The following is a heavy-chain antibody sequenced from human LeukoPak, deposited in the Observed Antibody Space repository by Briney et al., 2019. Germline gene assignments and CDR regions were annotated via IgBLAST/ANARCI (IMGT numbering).Heavy chain of an antibody. D-gene: IGHD3-9*01. J-gene: IGHJ4*02. CDR2: ISSSGSTI. CDR1: GFTFSSYE. V-gene: IGHV3-48*03. Sequence: TGGSLRLSXAASGFTFSSYEMNWVRQAPGKGLEWVSYISSSGSTIYYADSVKGRFTISRDNAKNSLYLQMNSLRAEDTAVYYCARGDWYEWFDYWGQGTLVTVSS. CDR3: ARGDWYEWFDY.